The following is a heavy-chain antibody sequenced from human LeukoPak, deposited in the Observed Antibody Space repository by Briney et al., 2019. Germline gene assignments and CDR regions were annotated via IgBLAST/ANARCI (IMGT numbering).Heavy chain of an antibody. CDR2: ISVSGGIT. J-gene: IGHJ4*02. CDR1: GFTFSSYA. V-gene: IGHV3-23*01. CDR3: AKDVLSGSYYAIAY. Sequence: GGSLTLSCAASGFTFSSYAMSWVRQAPRKGLEWVSGISVSGGITYCADSVKGRFTISRDNSKNTLFLQMNSLRAEDTAVYYCAKDVLSGSYYAIAYWGRGTLVTVSS. D-gene: IGHD1-26*01.